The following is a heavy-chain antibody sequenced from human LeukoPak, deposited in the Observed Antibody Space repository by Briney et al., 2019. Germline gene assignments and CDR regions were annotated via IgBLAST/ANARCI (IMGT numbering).Heavy chain of an antibody. CDR1: GFIFRDAY. V-gene: IGHV3-15*01. J-gene: IGHJ4*02. Sequence: GGSLRLSCAACGFIFRDAYMNWVRQAQGKGLEWVGRIKTKSDRGTTDYAAPVKGRFTITRDDSKSTLYLQMDSLKTDDTAMYYCTTGHYSTSGDYWGQGTLVTVSS. D-gene: IGHD6-6*01. CDR2: IKTKSDRGTT. CDR3: TTGHYSTSGDY.